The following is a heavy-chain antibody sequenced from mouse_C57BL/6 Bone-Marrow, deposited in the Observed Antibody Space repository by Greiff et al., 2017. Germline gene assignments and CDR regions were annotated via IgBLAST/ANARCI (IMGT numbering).Heavy chain of an antibody. Sequence: LQQSGGGLVQPGGSLKLSCAASGFTFSDYYMYWVRQTPEKRLEWVAYISNGGGSIYYPDTVKGRVTISRDNAKNTLYLQMSRLKSEDTAMYYCATTAQGDYYAMDYWGQGTSVTVSS. J-gene: IGHJ4*01. CDR1: GFTFSDYY. CDR2: ISNGGGSI. CDR3: ATTAQGDYYAMDY. V-gene: IGHV5-12*01. D-gene: IGHD3-2*02.